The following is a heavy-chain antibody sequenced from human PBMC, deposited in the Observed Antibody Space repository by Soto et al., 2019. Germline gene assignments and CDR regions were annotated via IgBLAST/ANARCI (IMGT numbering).Heavy chain of an antibody. CDR2: INHSGST. CDR1: GGSFSVYY. V-gene: IGHV4-34*01. Sequence: PSETLSLTCAVYGGSFSVYYWSRIRHPPGKGLEWIGKINHSGSTNYNPSLKSRMTINPDTSKNQFSLQLNSVTPEDTAVYYCARDAAPTLNYPHGMDVWGQGTAVTVSS. CDR3: ARDAAPTLNYPHGMDV. J-gene: IGHJ6*02. D-gene: IGHD1-7*01.